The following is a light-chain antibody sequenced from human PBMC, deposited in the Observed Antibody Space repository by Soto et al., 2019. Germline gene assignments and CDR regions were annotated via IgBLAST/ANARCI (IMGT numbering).Light chain of an antibody. CDR2: ANS. CDR3: QSYESSSLSGFV. CDR1: ITDIGAYNY. Sequence: QSALTQPASVSGSPGQSITISCTGTITDIGAYNYVSWYQQHPGKAPKLLIYANSNRPSGVPDRFSGSKSGISASLAITGLQADDEADYYCQSYESSSLSGFVFGSGTKLTVL. J-gene: IGLJ1*01. V-gene: IGLV2-14*03.